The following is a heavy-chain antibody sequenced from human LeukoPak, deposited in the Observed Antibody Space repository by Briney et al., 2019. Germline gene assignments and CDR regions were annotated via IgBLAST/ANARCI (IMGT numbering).Heavy chain of an antibody. V-gene: IGHV4-4*07. CDR1: GGSISSHS. Sequence: SETLSLTCTVSGGSISSHSWSWIRQPAGKGLEWIGRIFTSGSTYYNPSLKSRVIMSVDSSKNQFSLRLSSVTAADTAVYYCARESLTWLQSRTSWFDPWGQGTLVTVSS. D-gene: IGHD5-24*01. J-gene: IGHJ5*02. CDR3: ARESLTWLQSRTSWFDP. CDR2: IFTSGST.